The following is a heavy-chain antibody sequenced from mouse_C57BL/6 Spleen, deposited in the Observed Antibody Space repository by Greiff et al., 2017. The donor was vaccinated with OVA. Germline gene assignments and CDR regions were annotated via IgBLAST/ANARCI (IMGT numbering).Heavy chain of an antibody. J-gene: IGHJ1*03. Sequence: VQLQQSGPGLVQPSQSLSITCTVSGFSLTSYGVHWVRQSPGKGLEWLGVIWRGGSTDYNAAFMSRLSITKDNSKSQVFFKMNSLQADDTAIYYCAKEFTTVVARYFDVWGTGTTVTVSS. CDR2: IWRGGST. CDR3: AKEFTTVVARYFDV. D-gene: IGHD1-1*01. CDR1: GFSLTSYG. V-gene: IGHV2-5*01.